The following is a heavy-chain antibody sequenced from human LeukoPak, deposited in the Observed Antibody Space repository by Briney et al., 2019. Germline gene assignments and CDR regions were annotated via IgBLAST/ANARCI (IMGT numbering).Heavy chain of an antibody. CDR2: ISSSGSTI. CDR3: ARGLLTWDEGHDYYGSGSYLDY. D-gene: IGHD3-10*01. CDR1: GFTFSDYY. Sequence: GGSLRHSCAASGFTFSDYYMSWIRQAPGKGLEWVSYISSSGSTIYYADSVKGRFTISRDNAKNSLYLQMNSLRAGDTAVYYCARGLLTWDEGHDYYGSGSYLDYWGQGTLVTVSS. V-gene: IGHV3-11*01. J-gene: IGHJ4*02.